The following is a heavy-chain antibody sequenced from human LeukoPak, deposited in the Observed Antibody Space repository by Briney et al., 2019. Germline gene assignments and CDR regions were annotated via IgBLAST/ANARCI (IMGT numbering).Heavy chain of an antibody. J-gene: IGHJ4*02. CDR1: GFTFDDYT. V-gene: IGHV3-43*01. D-gene: IGHD3-10*01. CDR3: AKDRGFDESGPFDY. Sequence: GGSLRLSCAASGFTFDDYTTHWVRQAPGKGLEWVSLISWDGGSTYYADSVKGRFTISRDNGKNSLYLQMNSLRTEDTALYYCAKDRGFDESGPFDYWGQGTLVTVSS. CDR2: ISWDGGST.